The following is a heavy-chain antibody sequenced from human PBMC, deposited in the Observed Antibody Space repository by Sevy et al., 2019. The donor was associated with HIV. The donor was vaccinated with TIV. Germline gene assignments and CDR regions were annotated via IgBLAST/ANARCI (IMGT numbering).Heavy chain of an antibody. D-gene: IGHD5-18*01. J-gene: IGHJ6*02. Sequence: SETLSLTCTVSGYSISSGYYWGWIRQPPGKGLEWIGSIYHSGSTYYNPSLKSRVTISLDTSKNQFSLKLSSVTAADTAVYYCAREGTDGYSYDALGYYGMDVWGQGTTVTVSS. V-gene: IGHV4-38-2*02. CDR2: IYHSGST. CDR3: AREGTDGYSYDALGYYGMDV. CDR1: GYSISSGYY.